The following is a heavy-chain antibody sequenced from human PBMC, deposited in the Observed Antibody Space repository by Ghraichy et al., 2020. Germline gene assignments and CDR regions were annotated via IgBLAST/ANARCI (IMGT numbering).Heavy chain of an antibody. CDR3: ATLAAAA. D-gene: IGHD6-13*01. J-gene: IGHJ5*02. Sequence: ASVKVSCKVSGYTLTELSMHWVRQAPGKGLEGMGVFDPEDGETIYEQKFQGRVTMTEDTSKDTAYMELSSLRSEDTAVYYCATLAAAAWGQGTLVTVSS. V-gene: IGHV1-24*01. CDR1: GYTLTELS. CDR2: FDPEDGET.